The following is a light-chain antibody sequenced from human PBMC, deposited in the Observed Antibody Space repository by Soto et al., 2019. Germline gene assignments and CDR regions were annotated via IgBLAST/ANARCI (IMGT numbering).Light chain of an antibody. J-gene: IGKJ5*01. CDR2: GAS. Sequence: EIMMTQSPATLSVSPGERATLSFSASQSVSSNLAWYQQKPGQAPRLLIYGASTRATGIPARFSGSGSGTEFTLTISSLQSEDFAVYYCQQYYNWPPITFGQGTRLEIK. CDR1: QSVSSN. V-gene: IGKV3-15*01. CDR3: QQYYNWPPIT.